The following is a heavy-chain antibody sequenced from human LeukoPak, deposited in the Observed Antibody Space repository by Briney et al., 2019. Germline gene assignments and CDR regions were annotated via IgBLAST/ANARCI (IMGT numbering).Heavy chain of an antibody. J-gene: IGHJ4*02. V-gene: IGHV3-23*01. CDR1: GFTFSSYA. CDR2: ISGSGGST. CDR3: AKDPEQWLVQYYFDY. Sequence: GGSLRLPCAASGFTFSSYAMSWVRQAPGKGLEWVSAISGSGGSTYYADSVKGRFTISRDNSKNTLYLQMNSLRAEDTAVYYCAKDPEQWLVQYYFDYWGQGTLVTVSS. D-gene: IGHD6-19*01.